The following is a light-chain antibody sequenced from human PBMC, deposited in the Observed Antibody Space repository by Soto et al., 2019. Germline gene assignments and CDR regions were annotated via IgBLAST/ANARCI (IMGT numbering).Light chain of an antibody. V-gene: IGLV1-44*01. CDR3: AAWDDSRNAVV. CDR2: HNN. CDR1: SSNVGSNT. J-gene: IGLJ2*01. Sequence: QSVLTQPPSASGTPGQRVTISCSGSSSNVGSNTVDWYQQLPGTAPKLLIYHNNQRPSGVPDRLSGSKSGTSASLAISGLQSEDEADYYCAAWDDSRNAVVFGGGTKVTGL.